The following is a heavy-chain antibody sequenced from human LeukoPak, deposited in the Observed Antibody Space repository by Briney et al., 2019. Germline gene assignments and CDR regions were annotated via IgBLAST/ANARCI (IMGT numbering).Heavy chain of an antibody. V-gene: IGHV3-21*01. J-gene: IGHJ4*02. CDR3: AREYIAVAGICDY. CDR1: GFTFSNAW. Sequence: GGSLRLSCAASGFTFSNAWMSWVRQAPGKGLEWVSSISSSSSYIYYADSVKGRFTISRDNAKNSLYLQMNSLRAEDTAVYYCAREYIAVAGICDYWGQGTLVTVSS. CDR2: ISSSSSYI. D-gene: IGHD6-19*01.